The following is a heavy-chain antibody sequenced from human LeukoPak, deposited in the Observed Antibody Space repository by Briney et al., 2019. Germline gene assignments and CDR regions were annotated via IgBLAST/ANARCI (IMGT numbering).Heavy chain of an antibody. CDR2: ISSSGSTI. Sequence: GSLRLSCAASGFTFSSYEMNWVRQAPGKGLEWVSYISSSGSTIHYADSVQGRFTISRDNAKNSLYLQMSSLRAEDTAVYYCARNDYNFDYWGQGTLVTVSS. D-gene: IGHD3-16*01. CDR1: GFTFSSYE. CDR3: ARNDYNFDY. J-gene: IGHJ4*02. V-gene: IGHV3-48*03.